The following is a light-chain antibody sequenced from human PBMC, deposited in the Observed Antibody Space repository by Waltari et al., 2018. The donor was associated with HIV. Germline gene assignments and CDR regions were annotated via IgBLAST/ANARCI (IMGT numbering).Light chain of an antibody. CDR1: SSDVGSYNL. Sequence: QSALTQPASVSGSPGQSITISCTGTSSDVGSYNLVSWYQQHPGKAPKLLIYEGTKRPAGVSNRFSGSKSGNTASLTISGLQAEDEARYYCYSYAGSSVFVFGSGTEVAVL. CDR3: YSYAGSSVFV. V-gene: IGLV2-23*01. J-gene: IGLJ1*01. CDR2: EGT.